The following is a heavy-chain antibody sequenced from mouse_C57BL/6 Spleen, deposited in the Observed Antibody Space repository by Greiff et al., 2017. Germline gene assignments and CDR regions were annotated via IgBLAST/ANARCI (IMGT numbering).Heavy chain of an antibody. CDR1: GYTFTSYW. Sequence: QVQLQQPGTELVKPGASVKLSCKASGYTFTSYWMHWVKQRPGQGLEWIGNINPSNGGTNYNEKYKSKATLTVDKSSSTAYMQLSSLTSEDSAVYYCARGGQRSWYFDVWGTGTTVTVSS. V-gene: IGHV1-53*01. CDR2: INPSNGGT. J-gene: IGHJ1*03. CDR3: ARGGQRSWYFDV. D-gene: IGHD3-3*01.